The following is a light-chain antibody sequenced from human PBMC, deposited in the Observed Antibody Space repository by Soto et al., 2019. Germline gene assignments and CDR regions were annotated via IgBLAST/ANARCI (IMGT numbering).Light chain of an antibody. CDR1: SDDIGANNY. CDR2: EAA. CDR3: TSYTSASTLV. Sequence: QSALTQPASVSGSPGQSITISCTGTSDDIGANNYVSWYQHHPGKAPKILIYEAANRPSGISHRFSGSKSGNTASLTISGLKAEDEDDYFCTSYTSASTLVFGGGTQLTVL. V-gene: IGLV2-14*01. J-gene: IGLJ2*01.